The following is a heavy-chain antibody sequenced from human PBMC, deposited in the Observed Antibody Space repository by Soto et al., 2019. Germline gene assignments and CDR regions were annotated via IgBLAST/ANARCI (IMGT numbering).Heavy chain of an antibody. V-gene: IGHV3-33*01. CDR3: TRPALLVTTFDY. CDR1: GFTFSDYA. CDR2: IWHDGTNK. Sequence: QEQLVESGGGVVQPGRSLRLSCAASGFTFSDYAMHWVRQAPGKGLEWVAVIWHDGTNKYYADSVKGRFTISRDNSKNTLYLQMNSLRAEDTPVYYCTRPALLVTTFDYWGQGILVTVSS. D-gene: IGHD4-17*01. J-gene: IGHJ4*02.